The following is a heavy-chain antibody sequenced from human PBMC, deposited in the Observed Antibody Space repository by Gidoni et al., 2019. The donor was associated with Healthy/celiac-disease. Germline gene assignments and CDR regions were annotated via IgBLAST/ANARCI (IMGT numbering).Heavy chain of an antibody. Sequence: QLQLQESGPGLGKASETLPLTGTVTGGSIRSSSYFWGWLRQPPGEGLEWIGSIYHRETTYFNPSLKSRVTISVDTSKNHFSLKLSSVTAAATSLYYCARPEFPNSQLLELLYFDYWGQVTLVSVSS. CDR1: GGSIRSSSYF. V-gene: IGHV4-39*01. D-gene: IGHD1-7*01. CDR2: IYHRETT. J-gene: IGHJ4*02. CDR3: ARPEFPNSQLLELLYFDY.